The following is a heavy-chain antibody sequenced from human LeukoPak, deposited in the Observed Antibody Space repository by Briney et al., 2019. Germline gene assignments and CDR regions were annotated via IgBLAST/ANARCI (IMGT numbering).Heavy chain of an antibody. V-gene: IGHV4-39*07. J-gene: IGHJ1*01. CDR2: IYYGGTT. CDR1: GGSISSSNYY. CDR3: AKGQFLVIGAEYFQH. D-gene: IGHD3-9*01. Sequence: SETLSLTCTVSGGSISSSNYYWGWIRQPPGKGLEWIGSIYYGGTTYYSPSLKSRVSISVDTSKNHFSLKLSSVTAADTAVYYCAKGQFLVIGAEYFQHWGQGTLVTVSS.